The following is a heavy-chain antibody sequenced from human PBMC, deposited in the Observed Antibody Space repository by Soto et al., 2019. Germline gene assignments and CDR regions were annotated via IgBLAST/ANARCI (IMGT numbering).Heavy chain of an antibody. Sequence: GGSLRLSCAASGLNFRSCAMGWVRQAPGKGLEWVSDIIDSGASTYYADSVKVRFTISRDNSKSTLYLQMNSLRAEDTALYYCPKGRSYYHYPGVEVWGQGTTVTASS. V-gene: IGHV3-23*01. J-gene: IGHJ6*02. CDR2: IIDSGAST. CDR1: GLNFRSCA. CDR3: PKGRSYYHYPGVEV.